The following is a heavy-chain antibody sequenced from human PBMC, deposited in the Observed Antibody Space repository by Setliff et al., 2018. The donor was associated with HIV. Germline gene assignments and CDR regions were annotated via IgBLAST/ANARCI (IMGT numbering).Heavy chain of an antibody. D-gene: IGHD2-8*01. CDR3: ARVFPPIRGAPFGVPPGVFDI. J-gene: IGHJ3*02. V-gene: IGHV4-4*07. Sequence: PSETLSLTCAVSGGSITNKYWSWIRQPAGKGLEWIGRLYPSGSTIYNPSLRSRVTLSVDTSKNQFSLKLSSVTAADTAVYYCARVFPPIRGAPFGVPPGVFDIWGQGSMVTVSS. CDR1: GGSITNKY. CDR2: LYPSGST.